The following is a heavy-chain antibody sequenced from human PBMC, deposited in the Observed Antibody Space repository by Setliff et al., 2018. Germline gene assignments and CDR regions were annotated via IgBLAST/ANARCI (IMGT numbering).Heavy chain of an antibody. V-gene: IGHV4-61*09. CDR1: GGSISSGSDY. CDR3: ARAISGWYSAHYYYMDV. D-gene: IGHD6-19*01. J-gene: IGHJ6*03. CDR2: IYTSGST. Sequence: KPSETLSLTCSVSGGSISSGSDYWTWIRQPAGKGLEWIGHIYTSGSTNYNPSLKNRVTISVDASKNQLSLNLRSVTAADTAVYYCARAISGWYSAHYYYMDVWGKGTTVTVSS.